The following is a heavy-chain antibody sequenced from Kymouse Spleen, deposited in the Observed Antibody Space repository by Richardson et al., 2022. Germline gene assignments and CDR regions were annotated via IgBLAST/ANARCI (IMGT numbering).Heavy chain of an antibody. D-gene: IGHD2-2*02. CDR1: GFTFSSYA. J-gene: IGHJ6*02. CDR3: AKDQDCSSTSCFYYYYYGMDV. V-gene: IGHV3-23*04. Sequence: EVQLVESGGGLVQPGGSLRLSCAASGFTFSSYAMSWVRQAPGKGLEWVSAISGSGGSTYYADSVKGRFTISRDNSKNTLYLQMNSLRAEDTAVYYCAKDQDCSSTSCFYYYYYGMDVWGQGTTVTVSS. CDR2: ISGSGGST.